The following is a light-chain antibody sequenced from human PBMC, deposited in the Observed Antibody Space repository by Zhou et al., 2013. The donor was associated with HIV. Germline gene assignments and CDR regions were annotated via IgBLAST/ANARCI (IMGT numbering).Light chain of an antibody. J-gene: IGKJ2*01. CDR3: QQANRFPQT. CDR1: QSVGNY. Sequence: DIQMTQFPSSLSASVGDRVTITCRASQSVGNYLNWYQQKPGKAPKLLIYKASSLQSGVPPRFSGSGSGTDFTLTISSLQPEDFATYYCQQANRFPQTFGQGTKVEIK. V-gene: IGKV1-39*01. CDR2: KAS.